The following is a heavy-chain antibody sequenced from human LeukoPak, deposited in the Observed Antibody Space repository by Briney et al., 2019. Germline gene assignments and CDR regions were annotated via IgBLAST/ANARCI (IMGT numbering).Heavy chain of an antibody. CDR3: AWQIRGYSSYFDY. V-gene: IGHV1-46*01. J-gene: IGHJ4*02. D-gene: IGHD5-18*01. Sequence: GASVKVSCKASGYTFTSYYMHWVRQAPGQGLEWVGIINPSGGSTSYAQKFQGRVTMTRDTSTSTVYMELSSLRSEDTAVYYCAWQIRGYSSYFDYWGQGTLVTVS. CDR1: GYTFTSYY. CDR2: INPSGGST.